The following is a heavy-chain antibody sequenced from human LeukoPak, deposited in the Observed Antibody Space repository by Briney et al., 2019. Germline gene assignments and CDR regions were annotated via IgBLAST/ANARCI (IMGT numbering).Heavy chain of an antibody. J-gene: IGHJ3*02. V-gene: IGHV3-48*01. CDR1: GFTFSSYS. CDR2: ISSSSSTI. CDR3: AKAKGWLVQHAFDI. D-gene: IGHD6-19*01. Sequence: GGSLRLSCAASGFTFSSYSMNWVRQAPGKGLEWVSYISSSSSTIYYADSVKGRFTISRDNSKNTLYLQMNSLRAEDTAVYYCAKAKGWLVQHAFDIWGQGTMVTVSS.